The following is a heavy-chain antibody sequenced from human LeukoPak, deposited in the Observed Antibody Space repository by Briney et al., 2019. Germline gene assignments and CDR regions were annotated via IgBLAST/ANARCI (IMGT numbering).Heavy chain of an antibody. CDR3: ARDIEYYYDRGGFYFVRY. CDR1: EFTFRSYG. J-gene: IGHJ4*02. D-gene: IGHD3-22*01. CDR2: IWFDGTNK. Sequence: GGSLRLSLAASEFTFRSYGMAGVRQAPGKGLEWVAVIWFDGTNKHYADSVKGRFTISRDNSKNTLYLQMNSLRAEDTAVYYCARDIEYYYDRGGFYFVRYWGQGTLVTVSS. V-gene: IGHV3-33*01.